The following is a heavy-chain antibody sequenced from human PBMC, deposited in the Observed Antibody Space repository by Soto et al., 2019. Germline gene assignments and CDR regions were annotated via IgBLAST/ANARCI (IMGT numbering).Heavy chain of an antibody. CDR3: ARALGDIVVVVAAGWFDP. Sequence: QVQLQESGPGLVKPSQTLSLTCTVSGGSISSGDYYWSWIRQPPGKGLEWIGYIYYSGSTYYNPSLKSRVTISVATSKNQFSLKLSSVTAADTAVYYCARALGDIVVVVAAGWFDPWGQGTLVTVSS. CDR1: GGSISSGDYY. CDR2: IYYSGST. V-gene: IGHV4-30-4*01. J-gene: IGHJ5*02. D-gene: IGHD2-15*01.